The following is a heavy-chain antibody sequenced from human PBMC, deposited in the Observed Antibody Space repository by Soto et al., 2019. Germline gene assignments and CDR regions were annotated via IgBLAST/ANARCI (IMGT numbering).Heavy chain of an antibody. Sequence: QLQLQESGPGLVKPSETPSLTCTVSGGPISSSSYYWGWIRQPPGKGLERIGGIYYSGSTYYNPSRSSRVTISVDTSKNQFSLKLSSVTAADTAVYYCARQGMAYYFDYWGQGTLVTVSS. CDR3: ARQGMAYYFDY. V-gene: IGHV4-39*01. J-gene: IGHJ4*02. CDR1: GGPISSSSYY. CDR2: IYYSGST.